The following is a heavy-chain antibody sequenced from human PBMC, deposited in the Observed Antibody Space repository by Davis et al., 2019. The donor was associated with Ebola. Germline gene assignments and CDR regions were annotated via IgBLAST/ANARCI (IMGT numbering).Heavy chain of an antibody. J-gene: IGHJ4*02. D-gene: IGHD3-9*01. V-gene: IGHV3-30-3*01. CDR2: IAYDGSNK. CDR1: GFTFSNYA. CDR3: ARGHNILTGHFYPFDY. Sequence: GESLKISCAASGFTFSNYAIHWVRQAPGKGLEWVAVIAYDGSNKYYADSVKDRFTISRDNSRNTLYLQMNSLRTEDTAVYSCARGHNILTGHFYPFDYWGQGTLVTVSS.